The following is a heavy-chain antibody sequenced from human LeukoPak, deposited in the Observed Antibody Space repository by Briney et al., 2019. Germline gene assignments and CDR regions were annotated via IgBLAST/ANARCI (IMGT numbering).Heavy chain of an antibody. V-gene: IGHV3-74*01. D-gene: IGHD1-26*01. CDR2: VDSDGSGT. CDR3: ARVLELRHYFDY. Sequence: RGSLRLSCAASGFTFSSYWMHWVRQAPGEGLVWVSRVDSDGSGTRYADSVKGRFTISRDNTKNTLFLQMTSLRAEDTAIYYCARVLELRHYFDYWGRGTLVTVSS. J-gene: IGHJ4*02. CDR1: GFTFSSYW.